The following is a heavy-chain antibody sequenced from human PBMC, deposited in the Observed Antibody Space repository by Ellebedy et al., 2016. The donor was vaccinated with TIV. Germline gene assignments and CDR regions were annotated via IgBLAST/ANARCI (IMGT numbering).Heavy chain of an antibody. J-gene: IGHJ4*02. D-gene: IGHD4-17*01. CDR3: ARGDYGGYYFDY. CDR1: GASISSDY. Sequence: SETLSLTXTVSGASISSDYWSWIRQPPGKGLEWIGNIHDSGSTNYNPPLKSRVTISVDTSKNQFSLKLSSVTAADTAVYYCARGDYGGYYFDYWGQGTLVTVSS. CDR2: IHDSGST. V-gene: IGHV4-59*12.